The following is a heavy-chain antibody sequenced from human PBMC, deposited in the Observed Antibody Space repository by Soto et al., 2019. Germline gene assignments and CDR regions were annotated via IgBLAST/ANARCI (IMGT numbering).Heavy chain of an antibody. V-gene: IGHV1-8*01. CDR3: ARMEAGTISFDI. CDR1: GYTFTSYD. CDR2: MNPNSGNT. J-gene: IGHJ3*02. D-gene: IGHD1-1*01. Sequence: ASVKVSCKASGYTFTSYDINWVRQATGQGLEWMGWMNPNSGNTGYAQKFQGRVTMTRNTSISTAYMELGSLRSEDTAVYYCARMEAGTISFDIWGQGTMVTVSS.